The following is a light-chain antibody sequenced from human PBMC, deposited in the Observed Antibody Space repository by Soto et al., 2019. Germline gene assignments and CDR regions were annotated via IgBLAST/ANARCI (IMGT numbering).Light chain of an antibody. J-gene: IGKJ5*01. CDR1: QTISNY. Sequence: DLQMTQSPSSLSASVGDRVTITCRASQTISNYLNWYQQRPGKAPKLLIYASSSLQSGVPPRFSGSGSGTDFTLTISSLQPEDFATYYCQQTYITPLTFGQGTRLEIK. V-gene: IGKV1-39*01. CDR3: QQTYITPLT. CDR2: ASS.